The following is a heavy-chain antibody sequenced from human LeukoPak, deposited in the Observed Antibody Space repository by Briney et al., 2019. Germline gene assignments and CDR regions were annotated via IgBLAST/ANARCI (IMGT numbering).Heavy chain of an antibody. V-gene: IGHV3-43*01. CDR2: AGWAGGTT. J-gene: IGHJ4*02. D-gene: IGHD3-10*02. CDR1: GFTFDRYT. Sequence: GGSLRLSCATSGFTFDRYTIHWVRQAPGKGLEWVSLAGWAGGTTYYSDSVRGRFTISRDSGKNSVYLQMNSLTTDDTAFYFCAKELDTMFFDYWGQGALVTVSS. CDR3: AKELDTMFFDY.